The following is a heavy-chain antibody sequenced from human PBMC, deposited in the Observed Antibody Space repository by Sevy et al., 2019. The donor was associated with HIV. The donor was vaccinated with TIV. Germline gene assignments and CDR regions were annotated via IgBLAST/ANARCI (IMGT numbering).Heavy chain of an antibody. CDR3: ARHKLLRYFDWTIDY. D-gene: IGHD3-9*01. CDR2: IYPGDSDT. CDR1: GYRFTSYW. V-gene: IGHV5-51*01. Sequence: GESLKISCKASGYRFTSYWIGWVRQMPGKGLEWMGIIYPGDSDTRYSPSFQGQVTFSADKSMNTAYLQWSSLKASDTAMYYCARHKLLRYFDWTIDYWGQGTLVTVSS. J-gene: IGHJ4*02.